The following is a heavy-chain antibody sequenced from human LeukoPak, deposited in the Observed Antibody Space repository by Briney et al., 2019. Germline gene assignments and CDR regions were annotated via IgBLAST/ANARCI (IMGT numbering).Heavy chain of an antibody. D-gene: IGHD3-16*01. CDR2: IKQDGSEK. V-gene: IGHV3-7*04. CDR1: GFTLSTYL. J-gene: IGHJ4*02. Sequence: PGGSLRLSCAASGFTLSTYLMTWVRQAPGKGLEWVPNIKQDGSEKYYVDSVKGRFTISRDNAKNSLYLQMNRLRDEDTAVYYCARSRGLDYWGQGTLVTVSS. CDR3: ARSRGLDY.